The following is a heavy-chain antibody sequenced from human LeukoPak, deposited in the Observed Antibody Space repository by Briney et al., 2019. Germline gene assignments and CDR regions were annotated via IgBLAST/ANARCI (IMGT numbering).Heavy chain of an antibody. CDR3: AMPDYGSGSFPYMDV. J-gene: IGHJ6*03. V-gene: IGHV4-34*01. CDR2: INHSGST. D-gene: IGHD3-10*01. CDR1: GGSFSGYY. Sequence: SETLSLTCAVYGGSFSGYYWSWIRQPPGKGLEWIGEINHSGSTNHNPSLKSRVTISVDTSKNQFSLKLSSVTAADTAVYYCAMPDYGSGSFPYMDVWGKGTTVTVSS.